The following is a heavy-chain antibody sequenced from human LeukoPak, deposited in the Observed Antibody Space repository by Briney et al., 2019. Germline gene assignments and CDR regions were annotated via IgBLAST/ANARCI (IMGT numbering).Heavy chain of an antibody. CDR2: IYHSGST. CDR1: GGSISSGGYS. J-gene: IGHJ3*02. V-gene: IGHV4-30-2*01. CDR3: ARVCVPPYCSSTSRRRAFDI. Sequence: ASQTLSLTCAVSGGSISSGGYSWSWIRQPPGKGLEWIGYIYHSGSTYYNPSLKSRVTISVDRSKNQFSLKLSSVTAADTAVYYCARVCVPPYCSSTSRRRAFDIWGQGTMVTVSS. D-gene: IGHD2-2*01.